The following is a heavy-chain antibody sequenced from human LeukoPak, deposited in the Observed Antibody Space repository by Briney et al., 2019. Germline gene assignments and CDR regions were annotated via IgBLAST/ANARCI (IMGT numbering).Heavy chain of an antibody. CDR3: ARAHYLGYFDY. CDR2: IYYSGST. V-gene: IGHV4-59*01. D-gene: IGHD3-16*01. CDR1: GGSISSYY. Sequence: SETLSLTCTVSGGSISSYYWSWLRQPPGKGLEWIGYIYYSGSTNYNPSLKSRVTISVDTSKNQFSLKLSSVTAADTAVYYCARAHYLGYFDYWGQGTLVTVSS. J-gene: IGHJ4*02.